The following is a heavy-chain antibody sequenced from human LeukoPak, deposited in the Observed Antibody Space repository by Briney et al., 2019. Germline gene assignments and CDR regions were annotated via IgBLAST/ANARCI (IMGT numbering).Heavy chain of an antibody. V-gene: IGHV4-31*03. CDR2: IYYSGST. CDR3: ARDHLDPLGMDV. CDR1: GGSISSGGYY. J-gene: IGHJ6*02. Sequence: SETLSLTCTVSGGSISSGGYYWSWIRQHPGKGLEWIGYIYYSGSTYYNPSLKSRVTISVDTSKNQFSLKLSSVTAADTAVYYCARDHLDPLGMDVWGQGTTVTVSS.